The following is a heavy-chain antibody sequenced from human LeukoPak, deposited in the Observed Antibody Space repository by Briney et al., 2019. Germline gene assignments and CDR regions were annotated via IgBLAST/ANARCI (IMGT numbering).Heavy chain of an antibody. CDR2: IWYDGSNK. CDR3: ARENLLGGFFDY. Sequence: PGGSLRLSSAPAGVTFSNYGMHWVRQAPDKGLEWVAVIWYDGSNKYYADSVKGRFTFSRDNSKNTLYLQMNSLRAEDTAVYYCARENLLGGFFDYWGQGILVTVSS. V-gene: IGHV3-33*01. J-gene: IGHJ4*02. D-gene: IGHD5-12*01. CDR1: GVTFSNYG.